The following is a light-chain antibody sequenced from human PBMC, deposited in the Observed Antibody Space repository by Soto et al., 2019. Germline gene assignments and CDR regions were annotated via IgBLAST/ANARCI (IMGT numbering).Light chain of an antibody. Sequence: DIQMTQSPSTLSASVGDRVTITCRASESMSSWLAWYQQKPGKAPKLLIYDASNLQSGVPSRFSGSGSGTEFTLTISSLQPDDFATYYCQQYSSYSKTFGQGTKVDIK. CDR1: ESMSSW. J-gene: IGKJ1*01. V-gene: IGKV1-5*01. CDR3: QQYSSYSKT. CDR2: DAS.